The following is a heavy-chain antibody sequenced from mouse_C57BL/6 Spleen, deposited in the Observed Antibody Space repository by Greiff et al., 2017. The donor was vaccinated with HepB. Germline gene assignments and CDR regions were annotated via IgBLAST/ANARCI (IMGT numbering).Heavy chain of an antibody. CDR1: GYTFTTYP. D-gene: IGHD1-1*01. J-gene: IGHJ4*01. CDR3: ARGRYGSKDAMDY. Sequence: VQLKQSGAELVKPGASVKMSCKASGYTFTTYPIEWMKQNHGKSLEWIGNFHPYNDDTKYNEKFKGKATLTVEKSSSTVYLELSRLTSDDSAVYYCARGRYGSKDAMDYWGQGTSVTVSS. CDR2: FHPYNDDT. V-gene: IGHV1-47*01.